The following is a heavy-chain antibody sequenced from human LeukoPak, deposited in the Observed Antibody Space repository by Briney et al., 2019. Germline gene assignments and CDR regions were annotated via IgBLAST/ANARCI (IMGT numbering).Heavy chain of an antibody. Sequence: SQTLSLTCTVSGGSISSGDYYWSWIRQPPGKGLEWIGYIYYSGSTYCNPSLKSRVTISVDTSKNQFSLKLSSVTAADTAVYYCAREDVLTTVTPRSVAFDIWGQGTMVTVSS. CDR1: GGSISSGDYY. CDR2: IYYSGST. J-gene: IGHJ3*02. D-gene: IGHD4-11*01. CDR3: AREDVLTTVTPRSVAFDI. V-gene: IGHV4-30-4*08.